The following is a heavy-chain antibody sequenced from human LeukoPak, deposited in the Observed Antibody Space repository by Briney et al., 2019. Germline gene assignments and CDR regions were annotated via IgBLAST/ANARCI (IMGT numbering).Heavy chain of an antibody. V-gene: IGHV3-21*01. J-gene: IGHJ4*02. CDR3: ARDHGSSSNY. CDR2: ISSSSSYI. CDR1: GFKFGDHS. Sequence: GGSLRLSCTTSGFKFGDHSMSWVRQAPGKGLEWVSSISSSSSYIYYADSVKGRFTISRDNAKNSLYLQMNSLRAEDTAVYYCARDHGSSSNYWGQGTLVTVSS. D-gene: IGHD6-6*01.